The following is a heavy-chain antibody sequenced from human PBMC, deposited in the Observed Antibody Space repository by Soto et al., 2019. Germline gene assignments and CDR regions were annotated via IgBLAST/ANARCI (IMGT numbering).Heavy chain of an antibody. Sequence: EVQLVESGGGLVQPGGSLRLSCTASGFTFSDYSMDWVRQTPGKGLEWLSYISESSDTIYYADSVKGRFTISRDNAKNSLFLQMSSLRGEDQAVYYCARDKMGELSIADYWGQGTPVTVSS. CDR2: ISESSDTI. J-gene: IGHJ4*02. CDR3: ARDKMGELSIADY. CDR1: GFTFSDYS. D-gene: IGHD3-16*02. V-gene: IGHV3-48*01.